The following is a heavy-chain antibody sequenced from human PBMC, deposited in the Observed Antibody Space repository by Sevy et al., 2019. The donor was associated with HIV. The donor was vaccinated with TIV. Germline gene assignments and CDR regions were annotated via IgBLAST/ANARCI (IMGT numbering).Heavy chain of an antibody. J-gene: IGHJ4*02. CDR1: GFTFSSYS. D-gene: IGHD3-10*01. Sequence: GGSLRLSCAASGFTFSSYSMNWVRQAPGKGLEWVSYINGGGRSIYYADSVKGRFTISRENAKNSLYMQMNSLRDEDTAVYYWARDYKGDELAIDYWGQGTLVTVSS. CDR2: INGGGRSI. CDR3: ARDYKGDELAIDY. V-gene: IGHV3-48*02.